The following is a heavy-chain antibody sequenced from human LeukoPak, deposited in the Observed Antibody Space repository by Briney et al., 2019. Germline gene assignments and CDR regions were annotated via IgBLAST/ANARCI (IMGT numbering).Heavy chain of an antibody. D-gene: IGHD3-10*01. V-gene: IGHV3-23*01. CDR2: ISGNGGGT. CDR1: GFTFSTCA. J-gene: IGHJ4*02. Sequence: GGSLRLSCAASGFTFSTCAMSWVRQAPGKGLEWVSGISGNGGGTYYADSVKGRFTISRENSKNTLFLQMNSLRPEDTAVYYCAKAGWHYGSGSAPSLYYFDYWGQGTLVTVSS. CDR3: AKAGWHYGSGSAPSLYYFDY.